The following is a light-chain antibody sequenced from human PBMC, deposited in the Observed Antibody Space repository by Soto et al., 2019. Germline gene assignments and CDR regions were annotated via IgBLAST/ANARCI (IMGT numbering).Light chain of an antibody. J-gene: IGKJ5*01. CDR3: QQYGSSPPIT. V-gene: IGKV3-20*01. Sequence: EIVLTQSPGTLSLSTGERATLSCRAIQSVSSSYLAWYQQKPGQAPRLLIYGASSRATGIPDRFSGSGSGTDFTLTISRLEPEDLAVYCCQQYGSSPPITFGQGTRLEIK. CDR1: QSVSSSY. CDR2: GAS.